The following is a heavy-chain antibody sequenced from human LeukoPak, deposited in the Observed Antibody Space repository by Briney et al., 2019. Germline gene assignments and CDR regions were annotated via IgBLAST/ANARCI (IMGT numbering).Heavy chain of an antibody. D-gene: IGHD4-23*01. CDR3: ARSTSDDYGGN. V-gene: IGHV3-74*01. CDR2: INSDGSST. CDR1: GFTFSSYW. Sequence: GGSLRLSCAASGFTFSSYWMHWVRQAPGKGLVWVSRINSDGSSTSYADSVKGRFTISRDNAKNTLYLQMNSLGAEDTAVYYCARSTSDDYGGNWGQGTLVTVSS. J-gene: IGHJ4*02.